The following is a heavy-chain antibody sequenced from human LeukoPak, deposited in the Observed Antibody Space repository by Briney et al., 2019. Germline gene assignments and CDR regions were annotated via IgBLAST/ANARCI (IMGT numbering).Heavy chain of an antibody. V-gene: IGHV3-7*01. CDR2: IKQDGSEQ. D-gene: IGHD3-10*01. J-gene: IGHJ5*02. CDR1: GFTFTTYW. Sequence: GGSLRLSCAASGFTFTTYWMGWDRQAAGKGLQWVANIKQDGSEQYYVDSVKGRFTISRDNAKNSLSLQMNSLRAEDTAVYYCARPLMYYYGSETYFWFDPWGQGTLVTVSS. CDR3: ARPLMYYYGSETYFWFDP.